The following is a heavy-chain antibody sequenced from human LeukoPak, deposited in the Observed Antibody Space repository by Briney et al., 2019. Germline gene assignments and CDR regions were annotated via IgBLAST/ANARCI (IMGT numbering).Heavy chain of an antibody. J-gene: IGHJ4*02. CDR3: ARPYCNGGSCHDYFDY. Sequence: GASVKVSCKASGYSFTGYYMHWARQAPGQGLEWMGWINPNSGDTNFAQKFQGRVTMTRDTSISTAYMELRRLSSDDTAIYYCARPYCNGGSCHDYFDYWGQGTLVSVSS. CDR1: GYSFTGYY. D-gene: IGHD2-15*01. V-gene: IGHV1-2*02. CDR2: INPNSGDT.